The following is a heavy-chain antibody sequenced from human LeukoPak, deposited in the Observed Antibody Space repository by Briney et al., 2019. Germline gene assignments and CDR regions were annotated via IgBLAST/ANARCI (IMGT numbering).Heavy chain of an antibody. V-gene: IGHV1-2*02. CDR2: INPNSGGT. Sequence: GASVKVSCKASGYTSTGYYMHWVRQAPGQGLEWMGWINPNSGGTNYAQKFQGRVTMTRDTSISTAYMELSRLRSDDTAVYYCARVSGGYDYFDYWGQGTLVTVSS. J-gene: IGHJ4*02. CDR3: ARVSGGYDYFDY. CDR1: GYTSTGYY. D-gene: IGHD5-12*01.